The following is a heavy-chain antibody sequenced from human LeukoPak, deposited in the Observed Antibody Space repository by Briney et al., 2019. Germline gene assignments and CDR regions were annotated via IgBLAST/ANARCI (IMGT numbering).Heavy chain of an antibody. J-gene: IGHJ2*01. CDR3: AKEIAAIGVPYFDL. D-gene: IGHD6-13*01. V-gene: IGHV3-23*01. CDR1: GFTFKNYA. Sequence: GGSLRLSCAASGFTFKNYAMSWVRQAPGKGLEWVSGINDGGDKTFYGDSVKGRFTFSRDNSKNTLHLQMNSLRAEDTAVYYCAKEIAAIGVPYFDLWGRGTLVTVSS. CDR2: INDGGDKT.